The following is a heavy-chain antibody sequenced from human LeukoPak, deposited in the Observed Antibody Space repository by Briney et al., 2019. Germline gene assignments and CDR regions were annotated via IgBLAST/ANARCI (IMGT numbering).Heavy chain of an antibody. V-gene: IGHV3-21*04. CDR1: GFTFSSYS. Sequence: PGGSLRLSCAASGFTFSSYSMSWVRRAPRMGLEWVSSISSTGTYVYYADSVKGRFTISRDNSKNTLYLRMNSLRAEDTAVYYCAKELVWFGESQSYFDLWGRGTLVTVSS. J-gene: IGHJ2*01. CDR3: AKELVWFGESQSYFDL. D-gene: IGHD3-10*01. CDR2: ISSTGTYV.